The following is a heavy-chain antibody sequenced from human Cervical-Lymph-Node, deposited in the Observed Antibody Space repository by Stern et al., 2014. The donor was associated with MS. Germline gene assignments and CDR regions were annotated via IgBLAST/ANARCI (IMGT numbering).Heavy chain of an antibody. CDR3: AKDRGSSWYGWFDP. CDR2: ISKDGSNK. V-gene: IGHV3-30*18. D-gene: IGHD6-13*01. Sequence: VPLVASGGGVVQPGRSLRLSCAASGFTFSSYGMHWARQAPGKGREWVAVISKDGSNKYYADSVKGRFTISRDNSKNTLYLQMNSLRAEDTAVYYCAKDRGSSWYGWFDPWGQGTLVTVSS. CDR1: GFTFSSYG. J-gene: IGHJ5*02.